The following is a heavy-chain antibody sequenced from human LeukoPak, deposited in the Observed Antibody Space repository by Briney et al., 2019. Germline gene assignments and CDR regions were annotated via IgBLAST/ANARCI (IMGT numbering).Heavy chain of an antibody. J-gene: IGHJ6*03. CDR2: IKQDGSEK. V-gene: IGHV3-7*01. CDR1: GFTFSSYR. CDR3: ARLGSNYYYYMDV. D-gene: IGHD2-8*01. Sequence: PGGSLRLSCAASGFTFSSYRMSWVRQAPGKGLEWVANIKQDGSEKYYVDSVKGRFTISRDNAKNSLYLQMNSLRAEDTAVYYCARLGSNYYYYMDVWGKGTTVTVSS.